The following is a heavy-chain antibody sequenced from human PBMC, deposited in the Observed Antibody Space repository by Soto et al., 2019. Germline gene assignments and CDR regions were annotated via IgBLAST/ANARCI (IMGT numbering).Heavy chain of an antibody. J-gene: IGHJ5*02. Sequence: PSETLSLTCGVSGGSFGSSAYYWVWIRQAPGKGQECIGSINYSGSTYYNPSLKSRVTISVDTSRNQFSLKLSSVTAADTALYYCSRRAPEGFAPWGQGTLVTVSS. CDR1: GGSFGSSAYY. V-gene: IGHV4-39*01. CDR3: SRRAPEGFAP. CDR2: INYSGST.